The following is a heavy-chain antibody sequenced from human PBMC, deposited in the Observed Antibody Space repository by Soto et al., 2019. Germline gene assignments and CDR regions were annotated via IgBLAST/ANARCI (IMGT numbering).Heavy chain of an antibody. V-gene: IGHV4-34*01. CDR2: INHSGST. CDR1: GGSFSGYY. CDR3: ARYKRFYDFWSGYYAFDI. J-gene: IGHJ3*02. Sequence: QVQLQQWGAGLLKPSETLSLTCAVYGGSFSGYYWSWIRQPPGKGLEWIGEINHSGSTNYNPSLKSRVTISVDTSKNQFSLKLSSVTAAGTAVYYCARYKRFYDFWSGYYAFDIWGQGTMVTVSS. D-gene: IGHD3-3*01.